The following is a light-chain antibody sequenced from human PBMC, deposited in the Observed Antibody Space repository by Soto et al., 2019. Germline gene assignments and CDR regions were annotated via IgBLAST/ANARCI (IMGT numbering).Light chain of an antibody. CDR3: ISYTGKSASYV. Sequence: QSALAQPASVSGSPGQSITISCTGTSSDVGGYNYVAWYQQHPGKAPKLIIYEVTNRPSGVSYRFSASKSGNTASLTISGLQSEDEADCYCISYTGKSASYVFGTGTKLTVL. CDR1: SSDVGGYNY. J-gene: IGLJ1*01. CDR2: EVT. V-gene: IGLV2-14*01.